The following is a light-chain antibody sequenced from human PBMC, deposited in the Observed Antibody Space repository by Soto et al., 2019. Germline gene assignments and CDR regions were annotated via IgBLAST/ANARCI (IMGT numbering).Light chain of an antibody. CDR2: EGN. Sequence: QSALTQPASVSGSPGQSITISCAGTSSDVGSYNFVSWYQQHPGKAPKLMIYEGNKRPSGVSNRFSGSKSGNTASLTISGLQAADEADYYCCSYAGSSTFVVFGGGTKVIVL. CDR3: CSYAGSSTFVV. V-gene: IGLV2-23*03. CDR1: SSDVGSYNF. J-gene: IGLJ2*01.